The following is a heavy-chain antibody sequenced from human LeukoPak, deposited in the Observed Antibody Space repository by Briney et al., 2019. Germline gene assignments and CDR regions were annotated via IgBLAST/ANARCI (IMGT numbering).Heavy chain of an antibody. V-gene: IGHV1-69*04. CDR3: ARVQGIAVAGTPTYYYYGMDV. CDR1: GGTFSSYA. J-gene: IGHJ6*02. D-gene: IGHD6-19*01. CDR2: IIPILGIA. Sequence: EASVTASCKASGGTFSSYAISWVRQAPGQGLEWMGRIIPILGIANYAQKFQGRVTITADKSTSTAYMELSSLRSEDTAVYYCARVQGIAVAGTPTYYYYGMDVWGQGTTVTVSS.